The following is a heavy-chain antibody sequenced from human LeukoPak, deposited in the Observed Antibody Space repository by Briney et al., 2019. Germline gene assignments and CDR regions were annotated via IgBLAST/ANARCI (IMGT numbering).Heavy chain of an antibody. CDR1: GFTFSSYA. CDR2: ISGSGGST. J-gene: IGHJ4*02. Sequence: GGSLRLSCAASGFTFSSYAMSWVRQAPGKGLEWVSAISGSGGSTYYADSVKGLFTISRDNSRNTLYLQMNSLRAEYTAVYYCAKGGSFYYDTSGYLYWGQGTLVTVSS. V-gene: IGHV3-23*01. CDR3: AKGGSFYYDTSGYLY. D-gene: IGHD3-22*01.